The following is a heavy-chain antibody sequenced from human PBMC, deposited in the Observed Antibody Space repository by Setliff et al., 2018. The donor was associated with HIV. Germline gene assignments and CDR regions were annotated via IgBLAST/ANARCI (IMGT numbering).Heavy chain of an antibody. Sequence: GASVKVSCKASGFTFTSSAMQWVRQARGQRLEWIGWIVVGSGNTNYAQKFQERVTITRDMSTSTAYMELSRLRSDDTAVYYCARVWLYYYGSGPEAPFDYWGQGTLVTVSS. J-gene: IGHJ4*02. CDR2: IVVGSGNT. CDR3: ARVWLYYYGSGPEAPFDY. D-gene: IGHD3-10*01. V-gene: IGHV1-58*02. CDR1: GFTFTSSA.